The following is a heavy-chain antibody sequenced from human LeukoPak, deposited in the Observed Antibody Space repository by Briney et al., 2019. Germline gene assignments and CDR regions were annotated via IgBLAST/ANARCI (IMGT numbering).Heavy chain of an antibody. CDR3: ARELGGTKTGGFDI. CDR2: IGAAGAHT. J-gene: IGHJ3*02. D-gene: IGHD1-14*01. V-gene: IGHV3-64*02. CDR1: GFRFSYHD. Sequence: GGSLRLSCAASGFRFSYHDMHWVRQAPGKGLEFVSSIGAAGAHTFYADSVKGRFTISKDNFQSTMYLQMDGLRPEDSAVYYCARELGGTKTGGFDIWGQGTVVTVSS.